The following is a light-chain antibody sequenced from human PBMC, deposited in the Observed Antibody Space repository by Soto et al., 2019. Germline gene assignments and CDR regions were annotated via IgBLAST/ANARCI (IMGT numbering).Light chain of an antibody. J-gene: IGKJ5*01. Sequence: EIVMTQSPSTLSVSPGSRANLSCRAGQGVTTNFALYQQKSGKSPRLLIYDVSIRATGVPARLSGTGYETDFTLTISGLKYEDSAVYLCQQYNNWPFSFGQGTRLEIK. V-gene: IGKV3-15*01. CDR3: QQYNNWPFS. CDR2: DVS. CDR1: QGVTTN.